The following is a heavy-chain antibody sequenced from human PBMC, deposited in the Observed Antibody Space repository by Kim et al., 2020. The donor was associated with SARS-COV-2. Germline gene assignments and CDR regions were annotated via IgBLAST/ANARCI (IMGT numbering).Heavy chain of an antibody. J-gene: IGHJ4*02. D-gene: IGHD1-1*01. CDR1: GFTFSSYS. V-gene: IGHV3-21*01. CDR2: ISSSSSYI. CDR3: ARRWTGPRVPDY. Sequence: GGSLRLSCAASGFTFSSYSMNWVRQAPGKGLEWVSSISSSSSYIYYADSVKGRFTISRDNAKNSLYLQMNSLRAEDTAVYYCARRWTGPRVPDYWGQGTLVTVSS.